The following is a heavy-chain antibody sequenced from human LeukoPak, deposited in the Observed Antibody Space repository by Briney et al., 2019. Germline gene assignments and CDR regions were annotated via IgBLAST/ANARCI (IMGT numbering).Heavy chain of an antibody. J-gene: IGHJ6*03. CDR1: GGTFSGYS. CDR2: IIPIFGTA. Sequence: EASVKVSCKASGGTFSGYSISWVRQAPGQGLEWMGGIIPIFGTANYAQKFQGRVTITADESTSTAYMELSSLRSEDTAVYYCARDSKDRLQGPHDPHYYYYYYMDVWGKGTTVTVSS. CDR3: ARDSKDRLQGPHDPHYYYYYYMDV. V-gene: IGHV1-69*13. D-gene: IGHD5-24*01.